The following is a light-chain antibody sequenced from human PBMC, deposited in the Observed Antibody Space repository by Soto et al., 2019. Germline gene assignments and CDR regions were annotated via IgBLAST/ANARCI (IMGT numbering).Light chain of an antibody. CDR3: QQYNSYPGT. Sequence: DIQMTQSPSTLSASVGDRVTITCRASQSISSWLAWYQRKPGKAPKLLIYKASSLESGVPSRLSGSGSGTEFTLTISSLQPDDFATYYCQQYNSYPGTFGQGTKVEIK. CDR1: QSISSW. CDR2: KAS. J-gene: IGKJ1*01. V-gene: IGKV1-5*03.